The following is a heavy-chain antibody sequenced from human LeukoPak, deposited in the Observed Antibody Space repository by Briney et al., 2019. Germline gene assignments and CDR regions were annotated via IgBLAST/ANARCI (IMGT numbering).Heavy chain of an antibody. Sequence: ASVKVPCKASGGTFSSYAISWVRQAPGQGLEWMGGIIPIFGTANYAQKFQGRVTMTRDTSTSTVYMELSSLRSEDTAVYYCARDGQGATRNWYFDLWGRGTLVTVSS. D-gene: IGHD1-26*01. V-gene: IGHV1-69*05. CDR3: ARDGQGATRNWYFDL. CDR1: GGTFSSYA. CDR2: IIPIFGTA. J-gene: IGHJ2*01.